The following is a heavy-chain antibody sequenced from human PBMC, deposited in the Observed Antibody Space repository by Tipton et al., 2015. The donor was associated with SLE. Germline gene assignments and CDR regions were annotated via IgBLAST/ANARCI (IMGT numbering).Heavy chain of an antibody. Sequence: RSLRLSCVASGFTFNAYAIHWVRQAPGKGLEWVAIVSSDETDTRFADSVKGRFTISRDNSRNTVYLQMNSLRVEDTALYYCARSLTNYYGDALWGQGTMVIVSS. V-gene: IGHV3-30*04. J-gene: IGHJ3*01. CDR1: GFTFNAYA. CDR2: VSSDETDT. CDR3: ARSLTNYYGDAL. D-gene: IGHD4-17*01.